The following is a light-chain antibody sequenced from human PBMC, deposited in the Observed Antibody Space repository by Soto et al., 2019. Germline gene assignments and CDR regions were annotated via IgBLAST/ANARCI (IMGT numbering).Light chain of an antibody. CDR2: TAS. V-gene: IGKV1-39*01. Sequence: DIQMTQSPSSLSASVGDRVTITCRASQNIATYLNWYQHTPGKAPKLLIYTASTLQSGVPSRFSGSGSGTDFTLTISSLQPEDFATFYCQQSYNTPLTFGGGTKVEI. CDR1: QNIATY. J-gene: IGKJ4*01. CDR3: QQSYNTPLT.